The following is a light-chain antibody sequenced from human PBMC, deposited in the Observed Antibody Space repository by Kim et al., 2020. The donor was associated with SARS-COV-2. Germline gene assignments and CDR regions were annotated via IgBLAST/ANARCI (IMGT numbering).Light chain of an antibody. CDR1: NLGSRN. J-gene: IGLJ3*02. CDR3: LVWEATSAHSWL. CDR2: YDT. Sequence: SYELTQPPSVSVAPGKTASITCGENNLGSRNVHWYQQKPGQAPVLVIYYDTERPSGIPERFSGSNSGSTATLTISRVEAGDEADYYCLVWEATSAHSWLFGGGTQLTVL. V-gene: IGLV3-21*01.